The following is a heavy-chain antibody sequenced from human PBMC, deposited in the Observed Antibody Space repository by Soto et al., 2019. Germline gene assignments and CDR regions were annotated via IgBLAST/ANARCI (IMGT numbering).Heavy chain of an antibody. Sequence: GGSLRLSCAASGFTFSNAWMSWVRQAPGKGLEWVGRSKSKTDGGTTYYAAPVKGRFTISRDDSKNTLYLQMNSLKTEDTAVYYCTTDLGGSGIYYTYYYYYMDVWGKGTTVTVSS. J-gene: IGHJ6*03. V-gene: IGHV3-15*01. D-gene: IGHD3-10*01. CDR3: TTDLGGSGIYYTYYYYYMDV. CDR1: GFTFSNAW. CDR2: SKSKTDGGTT.